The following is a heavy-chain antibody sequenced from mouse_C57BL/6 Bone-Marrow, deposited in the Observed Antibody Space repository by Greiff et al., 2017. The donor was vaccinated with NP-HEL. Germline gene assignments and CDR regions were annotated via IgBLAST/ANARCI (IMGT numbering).Heavy chain of an antibody. Sequence: EVQLQQSGPVLVKPGASVKMSCKASGYTFTDYYMNWVKQSHGKSLEWIGVINPYNGGTSYNQKFKGKATLTVYKSSSTAYMELNSLTSEDSAVYYCARGELDYGNYKDWGQGTLVTVSA. D-gene: IGHD2-1*01. CDR2: INPYNGGT. V-gene: IGHV1-19*01. CDR1: GYTFTDYY. CDR3: ARGELDYGNYKD. J-gene: IGHJ3*01.